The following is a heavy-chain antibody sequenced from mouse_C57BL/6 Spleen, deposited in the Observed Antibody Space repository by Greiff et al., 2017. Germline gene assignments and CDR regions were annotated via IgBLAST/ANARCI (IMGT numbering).Heavy chain of an antibody. CDR2: IWGVGST. Sequence: VKLMESGPGLVAPSQSLSITCTVSGFSLTSYGVDWVRQSPGKGLEWLGVIWGVGSTNYNSARKSRLSISKDNSKTQVFLKMNSRQTDDTAMYYWASEGYWGQGTLVTVSA. CDR1: GFSLTSYG. CDR3: ASEGY. J-gene: IGHJ3*01. V-gene: IGHV2-6*01.